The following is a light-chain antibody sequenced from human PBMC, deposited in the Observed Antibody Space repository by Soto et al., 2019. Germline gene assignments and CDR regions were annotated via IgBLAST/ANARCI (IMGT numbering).Light chain of an antibody. Sequence: DIQMTQYPYTLSGSVGERVTITCQASQTISSWLAWYQQKPGKAPKLLIYKASTLKSGVPSRFSGSGSGTEFTLTISSLQPDDFATYYCQHYISYSEAFGQGTKVDIK. J-gene: IGKJ1*01. V-gene: IGKV1-5*03. CDR3: QHYISYSEA. CDR2: KAS. CDR1: QTISSW.